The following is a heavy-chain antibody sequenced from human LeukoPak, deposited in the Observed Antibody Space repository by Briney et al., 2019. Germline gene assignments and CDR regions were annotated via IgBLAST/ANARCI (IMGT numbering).Heavy chain of an antibody. J-gene: IGHJ4*02. CDR2: INHSGST. CDR3: ASNQRRANCDY. V-gene: IGHV4-34*01. Sequence: PSETLSLTCAVYGGSFSGYYWRWLRQPPGKGLEWIGEINHSGSTNYNPSLKSRVTITVDTSKNQLSLKLSSGTAADTAVYYCASNQRRANCDYWGQGTLVTVSS. CDR1: GGSFSGYY.